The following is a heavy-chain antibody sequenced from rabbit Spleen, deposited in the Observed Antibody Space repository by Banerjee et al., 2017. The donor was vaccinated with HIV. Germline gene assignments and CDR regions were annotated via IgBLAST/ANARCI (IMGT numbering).Heavy chain of an antibody. CDR1: GVSFSSSSY. V-gene: IGHV1S40*01. Sequence: QSLEESGGDLVKPGASLTLTCTASGVSFSSSSYMCWVRQAPGKGLEWIACIDIGSSGFTYFATWAKGRFTCSKTSSTTVTLEMTSLTAADTATYFCARGSAAMTMVITGFYLNLWGQGTLVTVS. J-gene: IGHJ4*01. CDR2: IDIGSSGFT. D-gene: IGHD2-1*01. CDR3: ARGSAAMTMVITGFYLNL.